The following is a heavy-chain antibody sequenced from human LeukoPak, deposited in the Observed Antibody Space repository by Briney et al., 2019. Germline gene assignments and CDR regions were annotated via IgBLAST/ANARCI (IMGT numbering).Heavy chain of an antibody. CDR2: LFYSGST. V-gene: IGHV4-59*01. J-gene: IGHJ4*02. D-gene: IGHD3-10*01. Sequence: SETLSLTCTVSGGSISSYYWSWIRQPPGQGLEWIAYLFYSGSTDYNPSLESRVTISVDTSKNQFSLKLRSVTAADTAVYYCATVAVIRGVTYFDYWGQGTLVTVSS. CDR1: GGSISSYY. CDR3: ATVAVIRGVTYFDY.